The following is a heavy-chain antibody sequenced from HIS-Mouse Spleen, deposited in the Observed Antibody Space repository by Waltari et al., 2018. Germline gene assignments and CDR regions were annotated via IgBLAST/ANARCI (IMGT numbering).Heavy chain of an antibody. CDR2: IYYSGST. J-gene: IGHJ4*02. CDR1: GGSISSYY. V-gene: IGHV4-59*01. D-gene: IGHD1-26*01. Sequence: QVQLQESGPGLVKPSETLSLTCTVSGGSISSYYWSWLRQPPGKGMEWIGYIYYSGSTNYNPSLKSRVTISVDTSKNQFSLKLSSVTAADTAVYYCARDSGSYERSNFDYWGQGTLVTVSS. CDR3: ARDSGSYERSNFDY.